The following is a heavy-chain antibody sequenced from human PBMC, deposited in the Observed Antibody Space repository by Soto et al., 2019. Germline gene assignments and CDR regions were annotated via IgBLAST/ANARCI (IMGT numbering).Heavy chain of an antibody. V-gene: IGHV1-18*01. CDR2: ISAYNGNT. D-gene: IGHD1-26*01. CDR3: ARDRWSYALDY. CDR1: GYTFTSYG. Sequence: QVQLVQSGAEVKKPGASVKVSCKASGYTFTSYGIRWVRQAPGQGLEWMGWISAYNGNTNYAQKLQGRVTMTTDSSTSTAYIELSILRADDTAVYYCARDRWSYALDYWGQGTLVTVSS. J-gene: IGHJ4*02.